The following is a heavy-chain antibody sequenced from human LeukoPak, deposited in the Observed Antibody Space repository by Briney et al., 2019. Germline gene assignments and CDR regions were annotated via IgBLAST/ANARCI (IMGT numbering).Heavy chain of an antibody. D-gene: IGHD5-24*01. Sequence: GGSLRLSCAASGLTFSNYRMNWVRQAPGKGLEWVSSISSSGNYIYYVDSMRGRFTISRDNAKNSVYLQMSSLRAEDTAVYYCAGHPAEMNTLWGQGTLVTVSS. CDR2: ISSSGNYI. J-gene: IGHJ4*02. CDR3: AGHPAEMNTL. V-gene: IGHV3-21*01. CDR1: GLTFSNYR.